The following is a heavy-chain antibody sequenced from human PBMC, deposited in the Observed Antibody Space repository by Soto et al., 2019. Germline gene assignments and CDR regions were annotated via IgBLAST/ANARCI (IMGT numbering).Heavy chain of an antibody. J-gene: IGHJ6*02. CDR1: GYTFTRYG. Sequence: QVELVQSGAEVKKPGASVKVSCKASGYTFTRYGISWVRQAPGQGLEWIGWINTYNGDTSYAQKLQGRVTMTTDTSTRTAYMELRSLRSDDTAVYYCARDEYGGDSGYAMDVWGQGTTVTFSS. CDR2: INTYNGDT. D-gene: IGHD2-21*02. V-gene: IGHV1-18*01. CDR3: ARDEYGGDSGYAMDV.